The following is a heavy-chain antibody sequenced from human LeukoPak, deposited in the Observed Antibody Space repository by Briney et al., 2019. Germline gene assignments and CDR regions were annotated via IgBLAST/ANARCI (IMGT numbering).Heavy chain of an antibody. CDR2: IYTSGST. D-gene: IGHD3-22*01. V-gene: IGHV4-61*02. Sequence: PSQTLSLTCTVPGGSISSGSYYWSWIRQPAGKGLEWIGRIYTSGSTNYNPSLKSRVTISVDTSKNQFSLKLSSVTAADTAVYYCARGTYYYDSSGYQTFDYWGQGTLVTVSS. CDR1: GGSISSGSYY. J-gene: IGHJ4*02. CDR3: ARGTYYYDSSGYQTFDY.